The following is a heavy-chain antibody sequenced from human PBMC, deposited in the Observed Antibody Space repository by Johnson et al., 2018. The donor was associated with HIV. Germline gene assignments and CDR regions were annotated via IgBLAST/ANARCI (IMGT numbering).Heavy chain of an antibody. D-gene: IGHD3-3*01. CDR2: IYSGGRT. CDR1: GFSVSNNY. Sequence: VQLVESGGGLVQPGGSLRLSCAASGFSVSNNYMSWVRQAPGKGLEWVSVIYSGGRTYYADSVKGRFTISRDNSRNTVYLQMSGLRSEDTAVYYCARERINFWSSHDAFDIWGQGTMVTVSS. V-gene: IGHV3-66*02. CDR3: ARERINFWSSHDAFDI. J-gene: IGHJ3*02.